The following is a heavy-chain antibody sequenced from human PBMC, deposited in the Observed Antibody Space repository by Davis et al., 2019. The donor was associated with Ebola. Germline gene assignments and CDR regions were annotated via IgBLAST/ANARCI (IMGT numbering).Heavy chain of an antibody. V-gene: IGHV1-69*13. CDR1: GGTFSSYA. D-gene: IGHD3-10*01. CDR2: IIPMFRTE. CDR3: ARGVTFDV. J-gene: IGHJ4*02. Sequence: SVKVSCKASGGTFSSYAISWVRQAPGQGIEWMGGIIPMFRTEKYAQKFQGRVTITADESTSTAYMELSSLRSEDTALYYCARGVTFDVWGQGTLVTVSS.